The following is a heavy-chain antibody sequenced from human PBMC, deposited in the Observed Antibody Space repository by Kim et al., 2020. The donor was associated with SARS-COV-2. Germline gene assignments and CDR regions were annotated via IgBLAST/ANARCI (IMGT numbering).Heavy chain of an antibody. CDR3: ARGGAAAGYYYYGMDV. Sequence: GGSLRLSCAASGFTFSSYWMSWVRQAPGKGLEWVANIKQDGSEKYYVDSVKGRFTISRDNAKNSLYLQMNSLRAEDTAVYYCARGGAAAGYYYYGMDVWGQGTTVTVSS. CDR1: GFTFSSYW. D-gene: IGHD6-13*01. CDR2: IKQDGSEK. J-gene: IGHJ6*02. V-gene: IGHV3-7*04.